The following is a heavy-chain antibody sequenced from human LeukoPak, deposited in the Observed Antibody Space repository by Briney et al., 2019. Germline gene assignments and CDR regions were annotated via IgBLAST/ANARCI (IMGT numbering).Heavy chain of an antibody. CDR2: IYSGGST. J-gene: IGHJ4*02. V-gene: IGHV3-53*01. Sequence: GGSLRLSCAASGFTVSNNYMSWVRQAPGKGLEWVSVIYSGGSTSYADSAKGRFTIPRDNSKNTLYLQMNSLRAEDTAVYYCARSLDGIAASSDYWGQGTLVTVSS. D-gene: IGHD6-13*01. CDR1: GFTVSNNY. CDR3: ARSLDGIAASSDY.